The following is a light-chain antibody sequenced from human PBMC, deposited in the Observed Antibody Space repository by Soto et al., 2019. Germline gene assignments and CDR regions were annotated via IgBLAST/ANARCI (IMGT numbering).Light chain of an antibody. CDR3: QQTYSAPPT. Sequence: DIHMTQSPSSLSASVGDRVTITCRASQIISTYLNWYQQRAGLAPRLLIYAASSLQSGVPPRFSGSGSGTDFTLTISSLQPEDFASYFCQQTYSAPPTFXQGTKVDIK. J-gene: IGKJ1*01. V-gene: IGKV1-39*01. CDR1: QIISTY. CDR2: AAS.